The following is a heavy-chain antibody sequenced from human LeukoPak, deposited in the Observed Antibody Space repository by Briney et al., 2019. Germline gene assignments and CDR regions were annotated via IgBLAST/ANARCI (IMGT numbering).Heavy chain of an antibody. Sequence: GGSLRLSCAASGFTFSSYSMNWVRQAPGKGLEWVAVISYDGSNKYYADSVKGRFTISRDNAKNSLYLQMNSLRAEDTAVYYCARDAGPYYFDYWGQGTLVTVSS. CDR3: ARDAGPYYFDY. J-gene: IGHJ4*02. CDR1: GFTFSSYS. V-gene: IGHV3-30*03. CDR2: ISYDGSNK.